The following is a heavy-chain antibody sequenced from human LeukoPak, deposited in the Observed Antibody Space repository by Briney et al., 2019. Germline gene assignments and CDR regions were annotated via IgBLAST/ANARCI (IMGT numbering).Heavy chain of an antibody. CDR2: MNPNSGNT. D-gene: IGHD3-22*01. CDR1: GYTFTSYD. CDR3: ARDNYYDSSGFY. Sequence: ASVKVSCKASGYTFTSYDINWVRQATGQGLEWMGRMNPNSGNTGYALKFQGRVTMTRNTSISTAYMELSSLRSEDAAVYYCARDNYYDSSGFYWGQGTLVTVSS. J-gene: IGHJ4*02. V-gene: IGHV1-8*01.